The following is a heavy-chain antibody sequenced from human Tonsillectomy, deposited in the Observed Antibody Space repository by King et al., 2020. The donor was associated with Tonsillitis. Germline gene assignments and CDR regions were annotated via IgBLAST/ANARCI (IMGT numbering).Heavy chain of an antibody. CDR3: ARDPPDVWGSIRSLDY. V-gene: IGHV1-18*01. CDR2: ISAHNGDT. CDR1: GYSFTSYA. J-gene: IGHJ4*02. D-gene: IGHD3-16*01. Sequence: QVQLVESGTEVKKPGASVKVSCKTSGYSFTSYAISWVRQAPGQGLEWMGWISAHNGDTNYAQRVQGRVTLTTDSSTSTAYLELRSLRSDDTAVYYCARDPPDVWGSIRSLDYWGQGTLVTVSS.